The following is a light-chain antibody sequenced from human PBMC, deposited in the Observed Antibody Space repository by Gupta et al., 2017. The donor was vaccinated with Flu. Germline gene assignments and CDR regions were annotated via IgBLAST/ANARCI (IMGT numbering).Light chain of an antibody. Sequence: QSVLTHQPSASGTPGQRVTISCSGTSSNIRSNDVYWYQKFPVTAPKLLLSRNDQRPSGGPDRFSGSKSGTSASLAISGLRSEDEADYYCATWEDRMSVHWVFGGGTKLTVL. CDR3: ATWEDRMSVHWV. CDR2: RND. V-gene: IGLV1-47*01. J-gene: IGLJ3*02. CDR1: SSNIRSND.